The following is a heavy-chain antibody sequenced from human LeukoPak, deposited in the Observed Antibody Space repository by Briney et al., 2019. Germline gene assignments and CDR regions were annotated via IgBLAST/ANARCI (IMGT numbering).Heavy chain of an antibody. CDR3: AKDPVGQVRGVISGTFDY. CDR2: ISGSGGST. CDR1: GFTFSSYA. Sequence: GSLRLSCAASGFTFSSYAMSWVRQAPGKGLEWVSAISGSGGSTYYADSVKGRFTISRDNSKNTLYLQMNSLRAEDTAVYYCAKDPVGQVRGVISGTFDYWGQGTLVTVSS. D-gene: IGHD3-10*01. V-gene: IGHV3-23*01. J-gene: IGHJ4*02.